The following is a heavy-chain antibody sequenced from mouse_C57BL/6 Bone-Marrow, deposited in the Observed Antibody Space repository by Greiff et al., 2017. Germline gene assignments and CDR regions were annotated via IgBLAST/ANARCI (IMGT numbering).Heavy chain of an antibody. Sequence: QVQLQQPGAELVMPGASVKLSCKASGSTFTRHWLHWVKQRPGQGLEWIGEIDPSDSYTNYNQKFKGKSTLTVDKSSSTAYMQLSSLTSEDSAVYYCARTARDYAMDYWGQGTSVTVSS. J-gene: IGHJ4*01. CDR1: GSTFTRHW. V-gene: IGHV1-69*01. CDR2: IDPSDSYT. CDR3: ARTARDYAMDY. D-gene: IGHD3-1*01.